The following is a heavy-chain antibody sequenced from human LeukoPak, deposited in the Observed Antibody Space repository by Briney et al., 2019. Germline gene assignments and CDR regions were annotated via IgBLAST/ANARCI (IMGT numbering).Heavy chain of an antibody. Sequence: SETLSLTCTVSGGSISSYYWSWIRQPPGKGLEWIGYIYYSGSTNYNPSLKSRVTISVDTSKNQFSLKLSSVTAADTAVYYCARVHQVAVDYWGQGTLVTVSS. J-gene: IGHJ4*02. CDR2: IYYSGST. CDR1: GGSISSYY. CDR3: ARVHQVAVDY. V-gene: IGHV4-59*01. D-gene: IGHD6-19*01.